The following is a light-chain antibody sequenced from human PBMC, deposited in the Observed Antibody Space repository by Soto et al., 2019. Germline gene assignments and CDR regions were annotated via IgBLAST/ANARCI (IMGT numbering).Light chain of an antibody. Sequence: DIQMTQAPSSLSASVGDRVTITCRARQGFSNYLAWYQQKPWKVPKLLIYAASTLQSGVPSRFSGSGSGTDFTLTISSLQPEDVATYYCQKYKSAPRTFGQGTKVEIK. CDR2: AAS. CDR1: QGFSNY. V-gene: IGKV1-27*01. CDR3: QKYKSAPRT. J-gene: IGKJ1*01.